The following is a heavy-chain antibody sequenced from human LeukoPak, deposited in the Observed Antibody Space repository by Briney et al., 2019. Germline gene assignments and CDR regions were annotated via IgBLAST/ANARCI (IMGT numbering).Heavy chain of an antibody. Sequence: SETLSLTCTVSGGSISTYYWSWIRQPPGKGLEWLGYIYYSGSTNYNPSLKSRVTISVDTSKNQFSLKLSSVTAADTAVYYCVRAPSRDGYNFGYWGQGTLVTVSS. CDR1: GGSISTYY. CDR3: VRAPSRDGYNFGY. J-gene: IGHJ4*02. D-gene: IGHD5-24*01. V-gene: IGHV4-59*01. CDR2: IYYSGST.